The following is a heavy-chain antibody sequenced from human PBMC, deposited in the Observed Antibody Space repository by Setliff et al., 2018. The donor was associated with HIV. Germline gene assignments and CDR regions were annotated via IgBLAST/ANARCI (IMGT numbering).Heavy chain of an antibody. Sequence: GGSLRLSCAASGFTFSTYAMHWVRQAPGKGLEWVAVISYDGSNKYYADSVKGRFTISRDNSRNTLYLQMNSLRAEDTALYFCARRGNLLEGRQLDSWGQGTLVTVSS. CDR1: GFTFSTYA. D-gene: IGHD1-1*01. V-gene: IGHV3-30*04. CDR3: ARRGNLLEGRQLDS. J-gene: IGHJ4*02. CDR2: ISYDGSNK.